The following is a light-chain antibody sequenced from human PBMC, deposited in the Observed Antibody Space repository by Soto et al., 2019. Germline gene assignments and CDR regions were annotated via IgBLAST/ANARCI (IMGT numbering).Light chain of an antibody. Sequence: QSVLTQPPSVSATPGQKVTISCSGSSSNIGNNYVSWYQQLPGTAPKLLIYENNKRPSGIPDRFSASKSGTSATLGITGLQTGDEADHYCGTWDSNLSAVVFGGGTKLTVL. CDR3: GTWDSNLSAVV. V-gene: IGLV1-51*02. J-gene: IGLJ2*01. CDR2: ENN. CDR1: SSNIGNNY.